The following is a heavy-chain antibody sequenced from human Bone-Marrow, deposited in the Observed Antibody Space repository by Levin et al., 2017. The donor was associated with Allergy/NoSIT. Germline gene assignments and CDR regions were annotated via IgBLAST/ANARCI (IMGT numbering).Heavy chain of an antibody. Sequence: PGGSLRLSCAVSGDSISSSWWGWVRQPPGRGLEFIGEIHHSGGANYSPSLKSRVTISLDASKSHFSLSLRSVTAADTAVYYCARPYHYYMDVWGKGTTVSVS. V-gene: IGHV4-4*02. J-gene: IGHJ6*03. CDR1: GDSISSSW. CDR2: IHHSGGA. CDR3: ARPYHYYMDV.